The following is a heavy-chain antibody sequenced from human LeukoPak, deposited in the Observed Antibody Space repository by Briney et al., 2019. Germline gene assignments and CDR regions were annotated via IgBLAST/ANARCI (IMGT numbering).Heavy chain of an antibody. V-gene: IGHV1-18*01. Sequence: ASVKVSCKASGYTFTSYGISWVRQAPGQGLEWMGWISAYNGNTNYAQKLQGRVTMTTDTSTSTAYVELRGLRSDDTAVYYCARDHMYYDSSGRFDYWGQGTLVTVSS. CDR2: ISAYNGNT. D-gene: IGHD3-22*01. J-gene: IGHJ4*02. CDR3: ARDHMYYDSSGRFDY. CDR1: GYTFTSYG.